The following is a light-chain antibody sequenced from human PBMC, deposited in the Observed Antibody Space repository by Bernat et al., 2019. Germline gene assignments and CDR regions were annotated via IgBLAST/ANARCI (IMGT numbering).Light chain of an antibody. CDR2: EGT. CDR1: NSDVGRYNL. Sequence: QSALTQPASVSGSPGQSITISCTGTNSDVGRYNLVSWFQQHPGKAPRLMLYEGTKRPSGVSNRFSGSKSGNTASLTISGLQAEDEGDYYCCSYAGSGTLVFGGGTKLTVL. CDR3: CSYAGSGTLV. J-gene: IGLJ2*01. V-gene: IGLV2-23*01.